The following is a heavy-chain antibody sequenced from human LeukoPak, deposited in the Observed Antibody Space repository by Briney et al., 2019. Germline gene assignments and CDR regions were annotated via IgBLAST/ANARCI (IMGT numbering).Heavy chain of an antibody. V-gene: IGHV3-21*01. D-gene: IGHD6-6*01. CDR1: GFTFSSYS. CDR3: ARVGIAARYFDY. CDR2: ISSSSSYI. Sequence: GGSLRLSCAAPGFTFSSYSMNWVRQAPGKGLEWVSSISSSSSYIYYADSVKGRFTISRDNAKNSLYLQMNSLRAEDTAVYYCARVGIAARYFDYWGQGTLVTVSS. J-gene: IGHJ4*02.